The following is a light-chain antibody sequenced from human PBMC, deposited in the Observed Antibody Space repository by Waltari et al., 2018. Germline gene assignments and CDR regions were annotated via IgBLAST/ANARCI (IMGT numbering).Light chain of an antibody. Sequence: IVLTQSPGTLSLSPGERAPLSCRASQNIFRTLAWYQQKPGQAPRLLIYGASNRATGIPDRFSGSGSGTDFSLTISGLDPEDFAVYYCQHYVRLPVTFGQGTKVEMK. CDR1: QNIFRT. V-gene: IGKV3-20*01. J-gene: IGKJ1*01. CDR3: QHYVRLPVT. CDR2: GAS.